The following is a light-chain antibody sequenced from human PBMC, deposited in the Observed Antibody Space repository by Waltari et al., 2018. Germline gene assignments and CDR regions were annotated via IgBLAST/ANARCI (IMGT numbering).Light chain of an antibody. CDR1: QSVSSY. CDR3: QQRSNWPPMYT. CDR2: GAS. V-gene: IGKV3-11*01. J-gene: IGKJ2*01. Sequence: EIVLTQSPVTLSLSPGERATLYCRASQSVSSYLAWYQQKPGQAPRLLIYGASNMATGIPASFSCSGSGTDFTLTISSLEPEDFAVYYCQQRSNWPPMYTFGQGTKLEIK.